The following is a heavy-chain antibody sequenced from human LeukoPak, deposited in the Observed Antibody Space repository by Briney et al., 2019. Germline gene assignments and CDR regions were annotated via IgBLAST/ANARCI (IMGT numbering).Heavy chain of an antibody. Sequence: GGSLRLSCAASGFTFSSSAMSWVRQAPGKGLEWVGRTRNKANKYTTEYAASVKGRFTISRDDSKNSLYLQMNSLKTEDTAVYYCTRVDPRGSYSLDYWGQGTLVTVSS. D-gene: IGHD1-26*01. CDR1: GFTFSSSA. J-gene: IGHJ4*02. V-gene: IGHV3-72*01. CDR3: TRVDPRGSYSLDY. CDR2: TRNKANKYTT.